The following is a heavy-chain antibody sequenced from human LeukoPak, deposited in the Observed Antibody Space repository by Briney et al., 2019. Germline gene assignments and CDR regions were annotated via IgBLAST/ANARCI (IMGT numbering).Heavy chain of an antibody. CDR3: TRDQTPYY. CDR1: RFTFSTYW. CDR2: IRSKVYGGTP. J-gene: IGHJ4*02. Sequence: GGSLRPSCAASRFTFSTYWMHWVRQAPGKGLEWVGFIRSKVYGGTPEYAASVKGRFTISRDDSQGIAYLQMNSLKTEDTAVYYCTRDQTPYYWGQGTLVTVSS. V-gene: IGHV3-49*04.